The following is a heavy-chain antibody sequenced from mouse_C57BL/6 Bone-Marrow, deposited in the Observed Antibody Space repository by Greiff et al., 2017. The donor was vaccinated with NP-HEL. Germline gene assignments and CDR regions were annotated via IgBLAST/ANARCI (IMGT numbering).Heavy chain of an antibody. CDR1: GFNIKDDY. Sequence: EVKLVESGAELVRPGASVKLSCTASGFNIKDDYMHWVKQRPEQGLEWIGWIDPENGDTEYASKFQGKATITADTSSNTAYLQLSSLTSEDTAVYYCTTFVYSIYYYGSGDYWGQGTTLTVSS. J-gene: IGHJ2*01. D-gene: IGHD1-1*01. CDR3: TTFVYSIYYYGSGDY. V-gene: IGHV14-4*01. CDR2: IDPENGDT.